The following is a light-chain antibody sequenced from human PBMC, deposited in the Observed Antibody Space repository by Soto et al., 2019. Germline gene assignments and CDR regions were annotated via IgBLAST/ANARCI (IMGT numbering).Light chain of an antibody. Sequence: EIVLTQSPGTLSLSPGERATLSCRASQSVSSSYLAWYQQTPGQAPRLLIYGASSRATGIPDRFSGSGSGTDVTLTISRLEPEDFAVYYCQQYGSSPETFGQGTKVEIK. J-gene: IGKJ1*01. CDR1: QSVSSSY. V-gene: IGKV3-20*01. CDR3: QQYGSSPET. CDR2: GAS.